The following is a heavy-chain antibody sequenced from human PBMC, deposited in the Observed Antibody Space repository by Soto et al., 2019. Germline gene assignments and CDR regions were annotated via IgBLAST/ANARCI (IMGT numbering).Heavy chain of an antibody. CDR3: AKRRSTVVNPAALLGYYFDY. CDR2: ISGSGGST. J-gene: IGHJ4*02. D-gene: IGHD2-2*01. CDR1: GFTFSSYA. V-gene: IGHV3-23*01. Sequence: GGSLRLSCAASGFTFSSYAMSWVRQAPGKGLEWVSAISGSGGSTYYADSVKGRFTISRDNSKNTLYLQMNSLRAEDTAVYYCAKRRSTVVNPAALLGYYFDYWGQGTPVTVSS.